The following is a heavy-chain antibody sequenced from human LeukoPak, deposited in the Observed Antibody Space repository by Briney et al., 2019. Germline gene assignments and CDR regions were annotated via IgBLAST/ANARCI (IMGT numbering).Heavy chain of an antibody. V-gene: IGHV3-7*01. J-gene: IGHJ4*02. CDR3: ASGTGWIFDY. CDR1: GFTFSTHW. CDR2: IKQDGGEK. D-gene: IGHD6-19*01. Sequence: PGGSLRLSCAASGFTFSTHWMIWVRQAPGKGLEWVANIKQDGGEKQYVDSVKGRFTISRDNAKNSLYLQMNSLRAEDTAVYYCASGTGWIFDYWGQGTLVTVSS.